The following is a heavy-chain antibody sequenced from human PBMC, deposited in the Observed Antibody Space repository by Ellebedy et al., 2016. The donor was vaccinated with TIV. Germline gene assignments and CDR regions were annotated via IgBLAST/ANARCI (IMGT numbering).Heavy chain of an antibody. V-gene: IGHV1-2*02. Sequence: AASVKVSCKASGYTFTGYYMHWVRQAPGQGLEWMGWINPNSGGTNYAQKFQGRVTMTRDTSISTAYMELSRLRSDDTAVYYCARVGVHSAAHHDAFDIWGPGTMVTVSS. J-gene: IGHJ3*02. CDR3: ARVGVHSAAHHDAFDI. D-gene: IGHD2-21*01. CDR2: INPNSGGT. CDR1: GYTFTGYY.